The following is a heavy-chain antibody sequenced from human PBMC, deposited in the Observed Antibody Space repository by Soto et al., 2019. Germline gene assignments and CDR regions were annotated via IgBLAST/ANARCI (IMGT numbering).Heavy chain of an antibody. D-gene: IGHD3-9*01. CDR2: IQYSGNT. CDR3: ARYSRPYYDILSGHPYYYYYMDV. CDR1: GGSISSSSYY. Sequence: SETLSLTCTVSGGSISSSSYYWVWIRQPPGKGLEWIGTIQYSGNTYYNPSLKSRVTISVDTSKNRFSVKLSSVTAADTAVYYCARYSRPYYDILSGHPYYYYYMDVWGKGTTVTVSS. J-gene: IGHJ6*03. V-gene: IGHV4-39*07.